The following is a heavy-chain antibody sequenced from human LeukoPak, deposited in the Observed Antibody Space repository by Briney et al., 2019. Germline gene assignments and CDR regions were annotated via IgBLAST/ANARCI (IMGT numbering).Heavy chain of an antibody. V-gene: IGHV1-2*02. D-gene: IGHD3-22*01. CDR3: ARGKSVITID. J-gene: IGHJ6*02. CDR1: GYTFTGYY. CDR2: INPNSGGT. Sequence: ASVKVSCKASGYTFTGYYMHWVRQAPGQGLEWMGWINPNSGGTNYAQKFQGRVTMTRDTSISTAYMELSSLRSEDTAVYYCARGKSVITIDWGQGTTVTVSS.